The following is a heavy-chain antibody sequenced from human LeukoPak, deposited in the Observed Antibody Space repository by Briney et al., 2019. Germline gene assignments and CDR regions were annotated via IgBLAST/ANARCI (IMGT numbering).Heavy chain of an antibody. CDR2: IWYDGSNK. D-gene: IGHD1-7*01. CDR1: GFTFSSNG. Sequence: PGGSLRLSCAASGFTFSSNGMLWVRQAPGQGLEWVALIWYDGSNKYYADSVKGRFTVSRDNSKNTLYLQMNSLRAEDTAVYYCARIKTTYFDYWGQGTLVTVSS. J-gene: IGHJ4*02. V-gene: IGHV3-33*01. CDR3: ARIKTTYFDY.